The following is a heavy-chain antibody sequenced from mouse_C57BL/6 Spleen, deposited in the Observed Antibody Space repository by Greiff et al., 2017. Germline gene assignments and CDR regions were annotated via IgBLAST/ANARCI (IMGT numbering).Heavy chain of an antibody. J-gene: IGHJ4*01. CDR2: ILPGSGST. Sequence: VKLMESGAELMKPGASVKLSCKATGYTFTGYWIEWVKQRPGHGLEWIGEILPGSGSTNYNEKFKGKATFTADTSSNTAYMQLSSLTTEDSAIYYCARRGYYDYDLYYYAMDYWGQGTSVTVSS. V-gene: IGHV1-9*01. D-gene: IGHD2-4*01. CDR1: GYTFTGYW. CDR3: ARRGYYDYDLYYYAMDY.